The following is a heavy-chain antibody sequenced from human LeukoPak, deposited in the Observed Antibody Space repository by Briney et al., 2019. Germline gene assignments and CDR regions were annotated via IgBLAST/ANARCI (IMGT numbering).Heavy chain of an antibody. Sequence: AETLSLTCTVSGGSISSSSYYRSWIRQPPGKGLEWIGYIYYSGTTNYNPSLKSRVTISVDTSKNQFSLKLSSVTAADTAVYFCARSPTYDFWSGYYYFDPWGQGTLVTVSS. V-gene: IGHV4-61*01. CDR1: GGSISSSSYY. CDR3: ARSPTYDFWSGYYYFDP. CDR2: IYYSGTT. J-gene: IGHJ5*02. D-gene: IGHD3-3*01.